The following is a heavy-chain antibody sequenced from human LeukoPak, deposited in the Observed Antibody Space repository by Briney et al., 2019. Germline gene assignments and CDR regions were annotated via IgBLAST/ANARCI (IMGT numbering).Heavy chain of an antibody. CDR2: VNLQGGT. D-gene: IGHD3-16*02. CDR1: GGSISSYY. Sequence: SEILSLTCTVSGGSISSYYWTWVRQPPGKGLEWIGEVNLQGGTNYNPSLLRRVAISVDTSANHVSLQMTSVTAADTAVYYCAREGGSYRPLDYSGQGTLVTVSS. V-gene: IGHV4-34*01. J-gene: IGHJ4*02. CDR3: AREGGSYRPLDY.